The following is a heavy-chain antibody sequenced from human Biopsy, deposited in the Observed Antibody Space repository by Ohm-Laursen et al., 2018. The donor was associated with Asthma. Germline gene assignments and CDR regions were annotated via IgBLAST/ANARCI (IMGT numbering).Heavy chain of an antibody. D-gene: IGHD4-17*01. Sequence: SDTLSLTCRVSGGYTGSSDHHWAWIRQAPGKGLEWIGFVFWSGSTHYSRSLERRVSISIDTATNEFSMKLWSATPADTAVYCCARVVSYGDIYFGIDVWGPGNTVVVS. V-gene: IGHV4-30-4*02. CDR2: VFWSGST. CDR1: GGYTGSSDHH. CDR3: ARVVSYGDIYFGIDV. J-gene: IGHJ6*02.